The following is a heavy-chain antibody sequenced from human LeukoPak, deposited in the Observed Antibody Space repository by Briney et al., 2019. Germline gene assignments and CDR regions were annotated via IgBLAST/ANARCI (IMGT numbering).Heavy chain of an antibody. D-gene: IGHD6-19*01. CDR2: ISSSSSSTI. Sequence: PGGSLRLSCAAPGFTFSSYSMNWVRQAPGKGLEWVSYISSSSSSTIYYADSVKGRFTISRDNAKNSLYLQMNSLRAEDTAVYYCARSYSSGSNWFDPWGQGTLVTVSS. CDR1: GFTFSSYS. V-gene: IGHV3-48*01. CDR3: ARSYSSGSNWFDP. J-gene: IGHJ5*02.